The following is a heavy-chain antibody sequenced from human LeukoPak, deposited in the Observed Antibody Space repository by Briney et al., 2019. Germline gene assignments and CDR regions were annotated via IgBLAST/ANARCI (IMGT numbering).Heavy chain of an antibody. D-gene: IGHD5-18*01. J-gene: IGHJ4*02. CDR2: IYYSGST. V-gene: IGHV4-39*01. CDR3: ARTPLAMVNPYYFDY. Sequence: SETLSLTCTVSGGSISSSSYYWGWIRQPPGKGREWIGSIYYSGSTYYNPSLKSRVTISVDTSKNQFSLKLSSVTAADTAVYYCARTPLAMVNPYYFDYWGQGTLVTVSS. CDR1: GGSISSSSYY.